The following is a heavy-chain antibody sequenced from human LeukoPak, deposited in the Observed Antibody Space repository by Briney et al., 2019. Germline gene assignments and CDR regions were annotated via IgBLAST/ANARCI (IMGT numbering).Heavy chain of an antibody. CDR2: IYPGDSDT. Sequence: GESLKISCKGSGYSFTSYWIGWVRQMPGKGLEWMGIIYPGDSDTRYSPSFQGQVTISADKSISTAYLQWSSLKASDTAMYYCARQPQEDYVWGSYAQFDYWGQGTLVTVSS. J-gene: IGHJ4*02. CDR3: ARQPQEDYVWGSYAQFDY. CDR1: GYSFTSYW. D-gene: IGHD3-16*01. V-gene: IGHV5-51*01.